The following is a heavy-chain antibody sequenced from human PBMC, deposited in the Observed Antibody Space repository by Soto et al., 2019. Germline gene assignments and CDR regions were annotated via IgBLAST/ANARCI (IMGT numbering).Heavy chain of an antibody. CDR3: TRGPSGDKVDF. D-gene: IGHD7-27*01. V-gene: IGHV4-30-4*08. CDR1: GGSVSSADWN. CDR2: IYEGGRT. Sequence: SETLSLTCTVSGGSVSSADWNWSWIRQTPGKGLEWIGHIYEGGRTYSNPSLMGRATISLDTSKNLFSLNLKSVTAADTAVYYCTRGPSGDKVDFWGQGLLVTVS. J-gene: IGHJ4*02.